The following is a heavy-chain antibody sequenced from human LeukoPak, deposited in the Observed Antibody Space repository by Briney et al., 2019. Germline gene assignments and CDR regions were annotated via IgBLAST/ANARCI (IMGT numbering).Heavy chain of an antibody. CDR1: GGTFSSYA. V-gene: IGHV1-69*04. J-gene: IGHJ4*02. CDR3: ARDLQLAQFHYFDY. Sequence: AASVKVSCKASGGTFSSYAISWVRQAPGQGLEWMGRIIPIVGIGNHAQKFQGRVTIIAHKSTSTAYMEPSSLRSEDTAVYYCARDLQLAQFHYFDYWGQGTLVTVSS. D-gene: IGHD2-21*01. CDR2: IIPIVGIG.